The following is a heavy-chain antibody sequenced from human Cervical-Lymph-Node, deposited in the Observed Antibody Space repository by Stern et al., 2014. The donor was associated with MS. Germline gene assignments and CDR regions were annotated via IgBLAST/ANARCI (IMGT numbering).Heavy chain of an antibody. V-gene: IGHV3-30*01. J-gene: IGHJ4*02. D-gene: IGHD6-19*01. CDR1: GFTFSSYA. CDR2: ISYDGSNK. Sequence: VQLVESGGGVVQPGRSLRLSCAASGFTFSSYAMHWVRQAPGKGLEWVAVISYDGSNKYYADSVKGRFTISRDNSKNTTYLHMNSLRAEDTAVYYCARDLGSSGWYYFDYWGQGTLVTVSS. CDR3: ARDLGSSGWYYFDY.